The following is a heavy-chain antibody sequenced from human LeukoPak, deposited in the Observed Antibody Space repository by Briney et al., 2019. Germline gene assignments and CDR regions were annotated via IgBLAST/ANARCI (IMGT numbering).Heavy chain of an antibody. CDR3: VVGATAFYYFDY. CDR1: GYTFTSYG. CDR2: ISAYNGNT. J-gene: IGHJ4*02. D-gene: IGHD1-26*01. V-gene: IGHV1-18*01. Sequence: ASVKVSFKASGYTFTSYGISWVRQAPGQGLEWMGWISAYNGNTNYAQKLQGRVTMTTDTSTSTAYMELRSLRSDDTAVYYCVVGATAFYYFDYWGQGTLVTVSS.